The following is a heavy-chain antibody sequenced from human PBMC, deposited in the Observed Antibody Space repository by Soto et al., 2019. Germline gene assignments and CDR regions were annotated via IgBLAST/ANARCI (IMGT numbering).Heavy chain of an antibody. CDR3: ARCGHGYFDWLLNY. CDR1: GFTFSSYG. J-gene: IGHJ4*02. Sequence: GGSLRLSCAASGFTFSSYGMHWVRQAPGKGLEWVAVIWYDGSNKYYADSVKGRFTISRDNSKNTLYLQMNSLRAEDTAVYYCARCGHGYFDWLLNYWGQGTLVTVSS. V-gene: IGHV3-33*01. D-gene: IGHD3-9*01. CDR2: IWYDGSNK.